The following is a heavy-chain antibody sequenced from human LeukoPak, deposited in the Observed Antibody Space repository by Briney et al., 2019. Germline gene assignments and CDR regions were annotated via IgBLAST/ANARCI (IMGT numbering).Heavy chain of an antibody. CDR3: ARDREWELIPFDY. CDR2: ISSSSTYI. D-gene: IGHD1-26*01. Sequence: GGSLRLSCGASGFTFSSYSMKWVRQAPGKGLEWVSSISSSSTYIYYADSVKGRFTISRDNAKNSLYLQMNSLRAEDTAVYYCARDREWELIPFDYWGQGTLVTVSS. CDR1: GFTFSSYS. V-gene: IGHV3-21*01. J-gene: IGHJ4*02.